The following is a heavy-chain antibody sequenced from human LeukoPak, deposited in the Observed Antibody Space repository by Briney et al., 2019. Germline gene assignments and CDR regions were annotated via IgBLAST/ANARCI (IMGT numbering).Heavy chain of an antibody. CDR1: GGSISSSSYY. V-gene: IGHV4-39*07. Sequence: PSETLSLTCAVSGGSISSSSYYWGWIRQPPGKGLEWIGSIYYSGSTYYNPSLKSRVTISVDTSKNQFSLKLSSVTAADTAVYYCATPYYYPQGYFQHWGQGTLVTVSS. J-gene: IGHJ1*01. D-gene: IGHD3-10*01. CDR2: IYYSGST. CDR3: ATPYYYPQGYFQH.